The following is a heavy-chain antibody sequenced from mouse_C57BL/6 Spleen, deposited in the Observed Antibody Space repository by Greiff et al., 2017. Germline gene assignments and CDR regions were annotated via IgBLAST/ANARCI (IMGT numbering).Heavy chain of an antibody. CDR2: ISYDGSN. Sequence: EVKLQESGPGLVKPSQSLSLTCSVTGYSITSGYYWNWIRQFPGNKLEWMGYISYDGSNNYNPPLKNRISLTRVTSKNQFFLKLNSVTTEDTATYYCARGKDWFAYWGQGTLVTVSA. J-gene: IGHJ3*01. V-gene: IGHV3-6*01. CDR3: ARGKDWFAY. CDR1: GYSITSGYY.